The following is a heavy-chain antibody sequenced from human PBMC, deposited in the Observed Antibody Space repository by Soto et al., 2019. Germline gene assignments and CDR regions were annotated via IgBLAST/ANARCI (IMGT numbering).Heavy chain of an antibody. CDR2: ISAYNGNT. CDR1: GYTFTSYG. V-gene: IGHV1-18*01. J-gene: IGHJ4*02. CDR3: ARGSGSSGWHKAVQDY. Sequence: VASVKVSCKASGYTFTSYGISWVRQAPGQGREWMGWISAYNGNTNYAQKLQGRVTMTTDTSTSTAYMELRSLRSDDTAVYYCARGSGSSGWHKAVQDYWGQGTLVTVSS. D-gene: IGHD6-19*01.